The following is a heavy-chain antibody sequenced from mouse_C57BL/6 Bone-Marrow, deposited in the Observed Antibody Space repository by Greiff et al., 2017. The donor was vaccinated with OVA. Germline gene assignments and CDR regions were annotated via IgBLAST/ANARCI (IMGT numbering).Heavy chain of an antibody. CDR3: ARAGREVYYFDY. Sequence: EVKLMESGGGLVKPGGSLKLSCAASGFTFSDYGMHWVRQAPEKGLEWVAYISSGSSTIYYADTVKGRFTISRDNAKNTLFLQMTSLRSEDTAMYYCARAGREVYYFDYWGQGTTLTVSS. D-gene: IGHD4-1*01. V-gene: IGHV5-17*01. CDR1: GFTFSDYG. CDR2: ISSGSSTI. J-gene: IGHJ2*01.